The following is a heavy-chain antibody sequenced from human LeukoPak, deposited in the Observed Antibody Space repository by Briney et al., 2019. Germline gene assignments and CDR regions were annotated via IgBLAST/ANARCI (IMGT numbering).Heavy chain of an antibody. V-gene: IGHV4-34*01. CDR2: INHSGST. D-gene: IGHD3-9*01. CDR3: ARGRPLRYFSLVDLDY. J-gene: IGHJ4*02. CDR1: GGSFSGYY. Sequence: ASETLSLTCAVYGGSFSGYYWSWIRQPPGKGLEWIGEINHSGSTNYNPSLKSRVTISVDTSKNQFSLKLSSVTAADTAVYYCARGRPLRYFSLVDLDYWGQGTLVTVSS.